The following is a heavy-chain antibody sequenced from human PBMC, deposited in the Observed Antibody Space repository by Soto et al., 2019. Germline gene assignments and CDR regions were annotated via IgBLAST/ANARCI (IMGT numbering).Heavy chain of an antibody. D-gene: IGHD3-10*01. Sequence: GASVKVSCKASGGTFSSYAISWVRQAPGQGLEWMGGIIPIFGTANYAQKFQGRVTITADESTSTAYMELSSLRSEDTAVYYCARSVRWGVSTSTFDYWGQGTLVTVSS. CDR1: GGTFSSYA. V-gene: IGHV1-69*13. CDR2: IIPIFGTA. CDR3: ARSVRWGVSTSTFDY. J-gene: IGHJ4*02.